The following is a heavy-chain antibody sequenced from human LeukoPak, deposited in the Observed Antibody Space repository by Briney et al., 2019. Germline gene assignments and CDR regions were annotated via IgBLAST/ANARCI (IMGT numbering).Heavy chain of an antibody. Sequence: GGSLRLSCSVSGFPFSSYAMHWVRQAPGKGLEYVSAISDSGGSTYYADSVKGRFTISRDNSKNTLYLQMSSLRAEDTAVYFCVRGYSFGPYGMDVWGHGTTVTVSS. J-gene: IGHJ6*02. D-gene: IGHD2-15*01. CDR3: VRGYSFGPYGMDV. CDR2: ISDSGGST. V-gene: IGHV3-64D*09. CDR1: GFPFSSYA.